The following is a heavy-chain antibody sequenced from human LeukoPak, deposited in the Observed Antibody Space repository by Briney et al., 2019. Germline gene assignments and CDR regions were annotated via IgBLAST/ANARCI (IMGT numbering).Heavy chain of an antibody. D-gene: IGHD3-10*01. V-gene: IGHV4-39*07. CDR2: IYYSGST. CDR3: ARVRGGAFDI. CDR1: GGSISSSSYY. Sequence: SETLSLTCTVSGGSISSSSYYWGWIRQPPGKGLEWIGSIYYSGSTYYNPSLKSRVTISVDRSKNQFSLKLSSVTAADTAVYYCARVRGGAFDIWGQGTMVTVSS. J-gene: IGHJ3*02.